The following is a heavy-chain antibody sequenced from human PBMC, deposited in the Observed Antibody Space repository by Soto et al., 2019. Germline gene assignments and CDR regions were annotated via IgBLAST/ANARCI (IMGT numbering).Heavy chain of an antibody. Sequence: QLQLQESGPGLVKPAETLSLTCTVSGGSIRSTSYYWGWIRQPPGKGLEWVGSIFYSSSTYYNPSLESRVPISADSSKNQISLKLKSVTAADIAVYYCASLYGDYDHWGQGTLVTVSS. J-gene: IGHJ5*02. CDR2: IFYSSST. D-gene: IGHD4-17*01. CDR3: ASLYGDYDH. V-gene: IGHV4-39*01. CDR1: GGSIRSTSYY.